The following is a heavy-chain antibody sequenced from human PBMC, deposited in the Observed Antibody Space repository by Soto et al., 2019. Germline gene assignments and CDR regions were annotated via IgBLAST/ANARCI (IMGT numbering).Heavy chain of an antibody. J-gene: IGHJ5*02. V-gene: IGHV1-69*02. Sequence: SVKVSCKASGGTFSSYTISWVRQAPGQGLEWMGRIIPILGIANYAQKFQGRVTITADKSTSTAYMELSSLRSEDTAVYYCASTRGSYYAWFDPWGQGTLVTVSS. CDR2: IIPILGIA. D-gene: IGHD1-26*01. CDR3: ASTRGSYYAWFDP. CDR1: GGTFSSYT.